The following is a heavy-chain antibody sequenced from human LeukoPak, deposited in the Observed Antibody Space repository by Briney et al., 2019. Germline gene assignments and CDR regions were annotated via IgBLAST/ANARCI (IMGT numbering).Heavy chain of an antibody. V-gene: IGHV4-59*01. Sequence: SQTLSLTCNVSGGSISIYYWSWIRQPPGKGLEWIGYIYYRGSTNYNPSLKSRVTISVDRSKNQFSLKLSSVTAADTAVYYCARASNAQGDGYNPFDYWGQGTLVTVSS. CDR2: IYYRGST. CDR3: ARASNAQGDGYNPFDY. J-gene: IGHJ4*02. CDR1: GGSISIYY. D-gene: IGHD5-24*01.